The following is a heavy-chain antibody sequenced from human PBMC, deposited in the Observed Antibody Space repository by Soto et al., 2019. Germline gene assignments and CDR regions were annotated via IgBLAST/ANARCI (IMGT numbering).Heavy chain of an antibody. CDR1: GYTLTELS. CDR2: FDPEDGET. J-gene: IGHJ4*02. Sequence: ASVKVSCKVSGYTLTELSMHWVRQAPGKGLEWMGGFDPEDGETIYAQKFQGRVTMTEDTSTDTAYMELSSLRSEDTAVYYCATDLTYLDLRDYWAQGTLVPVSS. V-gene: IGHV1-24*01. CDR3: ATDLTYLDLRDY.